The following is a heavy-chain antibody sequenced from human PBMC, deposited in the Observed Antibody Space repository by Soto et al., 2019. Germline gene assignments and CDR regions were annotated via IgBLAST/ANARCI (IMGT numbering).Heavy chain of an antibody. J-gene: IGHJ4*02. V-gene: IGHV3-30-3*01. CDR1: GLTFSSYA. CDR2: ISYGGSNK. Sequence: GGSLRLSCAASGLTFSSYAMTGVRQAQGKGLEWVAAISYGGSNKYYADSVKGRFTISRDNSKNTLYLQMNSLRAEDTAVYYCARDLATVVIKYYFDYWGQGTLVTVS. D-gene: IGHD4-17*01. CDR3: ARDLATVVIKYYFDY.